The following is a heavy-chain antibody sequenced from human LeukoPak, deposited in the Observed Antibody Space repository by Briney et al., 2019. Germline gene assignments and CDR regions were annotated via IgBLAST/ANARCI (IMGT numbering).Heavy chain of an antibody. J-gene: IGHJ3*02. V-gene: IGHV4-59*08. CDR1: GCSISSYY. CDR2: IYYSGST. Sequence: PSETLSLTCTVSGCSISSYYWSWIRQPPGKGLEWIGYIYYSGSTNYNPSLKSRVTISVDTSKNQFSLKLSSVTAADTAVYYCARGFDAFDIWGQGTMVTVSS. CDR3: ARGFDAFDI.